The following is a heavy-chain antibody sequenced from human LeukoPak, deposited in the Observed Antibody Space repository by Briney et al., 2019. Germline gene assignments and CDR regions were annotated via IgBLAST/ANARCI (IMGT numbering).Heavy chain of an antibody. J-gene: IGHJ5*02. Sequence: GASVKVSCKASGYTFTSYDINWVRQAPGQGLEWMGWMNPNSGNTGYAQKFQGRVTMTRNTSISTAYMELSSLRSEDTAVYYCARGARIAVAGRRNWFDPWGQGTLVTVSS. CDR3: ARGARIAVAGRRNWFDP. V-gene: IGHV1-8*01. D-gene: IGHD6-19*01. CDR1: GYTFTSYD. CDR2: MNPNSGNT.